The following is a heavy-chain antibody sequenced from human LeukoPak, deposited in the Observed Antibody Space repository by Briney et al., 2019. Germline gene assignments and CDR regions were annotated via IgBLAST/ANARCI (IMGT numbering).Heavy chain of an antibody. CDR2: IRYDGSNK. D-gene: IGHD5-18*01. J-gene: IGHJ4*02. Sequence: GGSLRLSCAASGFTFDDYGMHWVRQAPGKGLEWVAFIRYDGSNKYYADSVKGRFTISRDNSKNTLYLQMNSLRAEDTAVYYCAKGEDTAMGSYFDYWGQGTLVTVS. CDR1: GFTFDDYG. V-gene: IGHV3-30*02. CDR3: AKGEDTAMGSYFDY.